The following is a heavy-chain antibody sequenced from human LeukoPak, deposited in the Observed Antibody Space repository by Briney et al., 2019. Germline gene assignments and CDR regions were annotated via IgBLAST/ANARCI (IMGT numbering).Heavy chain of an antibody. CDR2: INHSGST. CDR1: GGSFSGYY. Sequence: SETLSLTCAVYGGSFSGYYWSWIRQPPGKGLEWIGEINHSGSTNYNPSLKSRVTISVDTSKNQFSLKLTSVTAADTAVYYCARHAGAYYYGSGSLDYWGQGTLVTVSS. D-gene: IGHD3-10*01. J-gene: IGHJ4*02. V-gene: IGHV4-34*01. CDR3: ARHAGAYYYGSGSLDY.